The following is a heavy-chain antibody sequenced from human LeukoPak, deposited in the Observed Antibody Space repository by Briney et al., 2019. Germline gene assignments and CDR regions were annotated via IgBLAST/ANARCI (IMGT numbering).Heavy chain of an antibody. J-gene: IGHJ4*02. D-gene: IGHD5-18*01. CDR2: INPSGGST. V-gene: IGHV1-46*01. CDR1: GYSLTTYY. Sequence: ASVKVSCKASGYSLTTYYMHWVRQAPGQGLEWMAIINPSGGSTNYAQKFQGRVTITADESTSTAYMELSSLRSEDTAVYYCASHPVVPAAKDVDTAMVTSFDYWGQGTLVTVSS. CDR3: ASHPVVPAAKDVDTAMVTSFDY.